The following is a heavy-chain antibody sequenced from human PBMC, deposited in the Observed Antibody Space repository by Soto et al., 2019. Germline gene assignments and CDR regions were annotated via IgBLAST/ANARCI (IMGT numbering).Heavy chain of an antibody. V-gene: IGHV3-21*01. CDR3: APLDTVTTSY. Sequence: EVQLVESGGGLVKPGGSLRLSCAASGFTFSSYSMNWVRQAPGKGLEWVSSISSSSSYIYYADSVKGRFTISRDNAKNSLYLQMNSLRVEDTAVYYCAPLDTVTTSYWGQGTLVTVSS. CDR1: GFTFSSYS. CDR2: ISSSSSYI. J-gene: IGHJ4*02. D-gene: IGHD4-17*01.